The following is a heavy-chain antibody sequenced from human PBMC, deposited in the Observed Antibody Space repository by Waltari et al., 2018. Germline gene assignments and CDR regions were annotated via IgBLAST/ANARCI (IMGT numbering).Heavy chain of an antibody. CDR3: ARGMGSYYFDY. CDR2: INHSGST. Sequence: QVQLQQWGAGLLKPSETLSLTCAVYGGSFSGYYWSWIRQPPGKGLAWIGEINHSGSTNYNPALKSRVTISVDTSKNQFSLKLSSVTAADTAVYYCARGMGSYYFDYWGQGTLVTVSS. J-gene: IGHJ4*02. V-gene: IGHV4-34*01. D-gene: IGHD3-16*01. CDR1: GGSFSGYY.